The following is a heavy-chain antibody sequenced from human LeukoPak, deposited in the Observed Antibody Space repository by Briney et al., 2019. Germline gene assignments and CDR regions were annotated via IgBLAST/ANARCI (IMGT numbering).Heavy chain of an antibody. V-gene: IGHV5-51*01. CDR2: IYPGDSDT. CDR3: ARTSLGYCSGGSCYPMGHFDY. Sequence: GESLKISCKGSGYSFTSYWIGWVRQVPGKGLEWMGIIYPGDSDTRYSPSFQGQVTISADKSISTAYLQWSSLKASDTAMYYCARTSLGYCSGGSCYPMGHFDYWGQGTLVTVSS. CDR1: GYSFTSYW. J-gene: IGHJ4*02. D-gene: IGHD2-15*01.